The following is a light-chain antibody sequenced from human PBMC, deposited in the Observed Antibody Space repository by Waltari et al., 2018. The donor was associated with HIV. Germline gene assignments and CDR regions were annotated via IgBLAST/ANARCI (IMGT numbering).Light chain of an antibody. Sequence: QSVLTQPPSVSAAPGQEVTMSCSGGTSNIANNYVSWYQQLPGTAPKVLIYKNNKRPSGIPDRFSGSKSGTSATLGITGLQTGDEADYYCGTWDSSRSAVVFGGGTKLTV. V-gene: IGLV1-51*02. CDR2: KNN. J-gene: IGLJ2*01. CDR3: GTWDSSRSAVV. CDR1: TSNIANNY.